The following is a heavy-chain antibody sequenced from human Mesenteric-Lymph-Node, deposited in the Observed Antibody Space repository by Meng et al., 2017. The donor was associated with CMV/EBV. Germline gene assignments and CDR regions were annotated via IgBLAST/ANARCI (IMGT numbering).Heavy chain of an antibody. J-gene: IGHJ3*02. V-gene: IGHV3-74*01. CDR1: GFTFSSYW. CDR2: INRDGSDT. D-gene: IGHD3-16*01. CDR3: ATSRGTYDFDM. Sequence: GESLKISCEASGFTFSSYWMHWVRQAPGKGLVWVSRINRDGSDTNYADSVKGRFTISRDNAKNTLYLQMSSLRAEDTAVYYCATSRGTYDFDMWGQGTMVTVSS.